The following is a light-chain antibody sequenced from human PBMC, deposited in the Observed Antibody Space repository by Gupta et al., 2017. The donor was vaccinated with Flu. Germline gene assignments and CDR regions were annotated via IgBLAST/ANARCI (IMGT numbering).Light chain of an antibody. CDR2: EGS. CDR1: SSDVGSYNL. V-gene: IGLV2-23*01. J-gene: IGLJ1*01. Sequence: TISCTGTSSDVGSYNLVSWYQQLPGKAPKLMLYEGSKRPSGVSNRFSGSKSGNTASLTISGLQAEDEADYYCCSYAGSSTYYVFGTGTKVTVL. CDR3: CSYAGSSTYYV.